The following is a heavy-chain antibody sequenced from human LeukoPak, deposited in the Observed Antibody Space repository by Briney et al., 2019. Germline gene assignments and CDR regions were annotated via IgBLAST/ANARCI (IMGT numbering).Heavy chain of an antibody. J-gene: IGHJ4*02. CDR1: GFTITNNW. Sequence: GGSLRLSCTVSGFTITNNWMYWVRQAPGRGLVWVSRIKMDERSAVYADSVKGRFIISRDNAKNTVYLQMNSLRADDTAVYYCATVFRGSSLQDYWGQGTLVTVSS. V-gene: IGHV3-74*03. CDR2: IKMDERSA. D-gene: IGHD3-16*01. CDR3: ATVFRGSSLQDY.